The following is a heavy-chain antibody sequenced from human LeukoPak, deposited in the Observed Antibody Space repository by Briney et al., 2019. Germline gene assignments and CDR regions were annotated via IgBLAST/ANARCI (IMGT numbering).Heavy chain of an antibody. Sequence: GRSLTLSCAASGFTFSSYGLHWVRQAPGKGLDWVAVISYDGSNKYYADSVKGRFTISRDNSKNTLYLQMNSLRAEDTAVYYCANASGGSCYGVCFDYWGQGTLVTVSS. CDR3: ANASGGSCYGVCFDY. CDR1: GFTFSSYG. D-gene: IGHD2-15*01. J-gene: IGHJ4*02. V-gene: IGHV3-30*18. CDR2: ISYDGSNK.